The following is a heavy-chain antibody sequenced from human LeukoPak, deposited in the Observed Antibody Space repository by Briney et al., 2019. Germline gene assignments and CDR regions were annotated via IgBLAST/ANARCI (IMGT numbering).Heavy chain of an antibody. CDR1: TSR. CDR3: ASDLCNFYDDSGSNRDFDP. Sequence: ASVKVSCKATSRISCVRQAPGQGLEGMGWIGTYGGDTYYAQKFQGRITVTTDTSTSRGYMELRNLRSDDTAVYYCASDLCNFYDDSGSNRDFDPWGQGPLVTVSS. V-gene: IGHV1-18*01. J-gene: IGHJ5*02. CDR2: IGTYGGDT. D-gene: IGHD3-22*01.